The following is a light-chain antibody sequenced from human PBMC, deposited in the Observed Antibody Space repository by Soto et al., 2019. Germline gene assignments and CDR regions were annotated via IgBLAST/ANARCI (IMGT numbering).Light chain of an antibody. Sequence: QSALTQPRSVSGSPGQSVTISCTGTSSDVGGYNYVSWYQEQPGKAPKLMIYDVSKRPSGVPDRFSGSKSGNTASLTISGLQAEDEADYYCCSYAGSYSYGFGTGTKLTVL. V-gene: IGLV2-11*01. CDR1: SSDVGGYNY. CDR2: DVS. J-gene: IGLJ1*01. CDR3: CSYAGSYSYG.